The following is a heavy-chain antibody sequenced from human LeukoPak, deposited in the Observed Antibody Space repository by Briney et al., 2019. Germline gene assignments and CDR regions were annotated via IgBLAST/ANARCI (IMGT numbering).Heavy chain of an antibody. CDR3: AKEVGWFNAFDV. D-gene: IGHD3-10*01. V-gene: IGHV3-30*18. CDR1: GFTFSSFG. Sequence: PGGSPRLSCTASGFTFSSFGMHWGRQAPGEGLEWVTAISSVGHTNKSADSVKGRFTISRDNSKNTLYLQMHSLREDDTAVYYCAKEVGWFNAFDVWGQGTMVTVSS. CDR2: ISSVGHTN. J-gene: IGHJ3*01.